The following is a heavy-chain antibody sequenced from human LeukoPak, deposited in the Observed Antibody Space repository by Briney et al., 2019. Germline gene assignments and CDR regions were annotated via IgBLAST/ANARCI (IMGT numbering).Heavy chain of an antibody. D-gene: IGHD3-10*01. CDR3: ARRRPAVRMVRGVIDY. J-gene: IGHJ4*02. CDR2: MNPNSGNT. V-gene: IGHV1-8*01. CDR1: GYTFTSYD. Sequence: GASVKVSCKASGYTFTSYDINWVRQATGQGLEWMGWMNPNSGNTGYAQKFQGRVTMTRNTSISTAYMELSSLRSEDTAVYYCARRRPAVRMVRGVIDYWGQGTLVTVSS.